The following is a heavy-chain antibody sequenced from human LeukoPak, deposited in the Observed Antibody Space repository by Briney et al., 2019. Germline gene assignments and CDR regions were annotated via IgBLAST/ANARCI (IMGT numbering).Heavy chain of an antibody. CDR3: ARGYRGEYSHYGDSYGIDV. V-gene: IGHV4-39*01. Sequence: SQTLSLTCTVSGGSISSSSYYWGWIRQPPGKGLEWIGSIYYSGSTYYNPSLKSRVTISVDTSKNQFSLKLSSVTPPDTALYYGARGYRGEYSHYGDSYGIDVGVQGTTVTVS. CDR1: GGSISSSSYY. CDR2: IYYSGST. J-gene: IGHJ6*02. D-gene: IGHD3-16*01.